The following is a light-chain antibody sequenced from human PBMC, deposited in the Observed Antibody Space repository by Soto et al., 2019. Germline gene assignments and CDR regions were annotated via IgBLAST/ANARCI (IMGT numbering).Light chain of an antibody. CDR1: SSTIGAGYD. CDR3: LSYDTSLGGYV. CDR2: GNS. V-gene: IGLV1-40*01. J-gene: IGLJ1*01. Sequence: QSVLTQPPSVSGAPGRRVTIPCPGSSSTIGAGYDVHWYQQLPGTSPKLLIYGNSNRPSGVPDRFSGSKSGTSASLAITGLQAEDEADFYCLSYDTSLGGYVFGTGTKVTVL.